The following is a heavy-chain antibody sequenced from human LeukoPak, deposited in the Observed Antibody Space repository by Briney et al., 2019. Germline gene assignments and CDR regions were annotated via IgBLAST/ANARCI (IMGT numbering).Heavy chain of an antibody. CDR2: IWYDGTYK. CDR1: GFTFSTYG. V-gene: IGHV3-33*01. J-gene: IGHJ4*02. CDR3: ARDTGYNTFDY. D-gene: IGHD5-24*01. Sequence: GGSLRLSCAASGFTFSTYGMHWVRQAPGKGLEWVALIWYDGTYKYYVDSVKGRFTISRDNAKNSLYLQMNSLRAEDTAVYYCARDTGYNTFDYWGQGTLVTVSS.